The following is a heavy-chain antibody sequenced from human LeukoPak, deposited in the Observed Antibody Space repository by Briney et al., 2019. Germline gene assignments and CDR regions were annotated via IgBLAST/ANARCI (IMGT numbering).Heavy chain of an antibody. D-gene: IGHD4-17*01. J-gene: IGHJ4*02. CDR1: GFIFSSRW. V-gene: IGHV3-7*01. CDR2: INQGGNDK. CDR3: ATLKDAVTTFDN. Sequence: GGSLRLSCAASGFIFSSRWMSWVRQAPGKGLEWAASINQGGNDKRHADSVKGRFTISRDNAKNSLSLQLNSPTAEDTAMYYCATLKDAVTTFDNWGQGTLVTVSS.